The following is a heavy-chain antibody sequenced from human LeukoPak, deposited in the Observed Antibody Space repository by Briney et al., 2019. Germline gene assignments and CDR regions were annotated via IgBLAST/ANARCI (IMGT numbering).Heavy chain of an antibody. CDR3: ARGGQYYDSSGYYCDY. V-gene: IGHV1-18*01. CDR1: GYTFTSYG. CDR2: ISAYNGNT. D-gene: IGHD3-22*01. J-gene: IGHJ4*02. Sequence: ASVKVSCKASGYTFTSYGISWVRQAPGQGLEWMGWISAYNGNTNYAQKFQGRVTITADESTSTAYMELSSLRSEDTAVYYCARGGQYYDSSGYYCDYWGQGTLVTVSS.